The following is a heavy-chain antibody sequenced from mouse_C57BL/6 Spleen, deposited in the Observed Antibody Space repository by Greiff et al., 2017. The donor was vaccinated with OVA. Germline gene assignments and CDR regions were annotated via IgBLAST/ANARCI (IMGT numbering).Heavy chain of an antibody. D-gene: IGHD1-1*01. J-gene: IGHJ1*03. CDR2: IHPNSGST. CDR1: GYTFTSYW. Sequence: QVQLQQPGAELVKPGASVKLSCKASGYTFTSYWMHWVKQRPGQGLEWIGMIHPNSGSTNYNEKFKSKATLTVDKSSSTAYMQLSSLTSEDSAVYYYARCYYGSSHWYFDVWGTGTTVTVSS. CDR3: ARCYYGSSHWYFDV. V-gene: IGHV1-64*01.